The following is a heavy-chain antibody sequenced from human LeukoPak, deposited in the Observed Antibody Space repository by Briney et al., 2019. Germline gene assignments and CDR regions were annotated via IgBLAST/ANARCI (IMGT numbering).Heavy chain of an antibody. D-gene: IGHD3-22*01. J-gene: IGHJ4*02. CDR3: AKLPTLYYYDSSGYYYFDY. CDR2: ISGSGGST. CDR1: GFTFSSYA. Sequence: PGGSLRLSCAASGFTFSSYAMSWVRQAPGKGLEWVSAISGSGGSTYYADSVKGRFTISRDNSKNTLYLQMNSLRAEDTAVYYCAKLPTLYYYDSSGYYYFDYWGQGTLVTGSS. V-gene: IGHV3-23*01.